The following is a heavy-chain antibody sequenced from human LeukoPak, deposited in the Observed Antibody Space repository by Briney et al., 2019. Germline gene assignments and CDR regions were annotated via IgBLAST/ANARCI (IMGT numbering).Heavy chain of an antibody. Sequence: PGGSLRLSCAASGFIFSSYAMHWVRQAPGKGLEWVAVISYDGSNKYYADSVKGRFTISRDNSKNTLYLQMNSLRAEDTAVYYCARDQSIAAAGPFDYWGQGTLVTVSS. CDR3: ARDQSIAAAGPFDY. CDR1: GFIFSSYA. V-gene: IGHV3-30-3*01. D-gene: IGHD6-13*01. J-gene: IGHJ4*02. CDR2: ISYDGSNK.